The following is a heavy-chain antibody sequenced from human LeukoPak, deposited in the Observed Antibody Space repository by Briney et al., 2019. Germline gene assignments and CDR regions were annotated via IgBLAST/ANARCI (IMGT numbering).Heavy chain of an antibody. CDR3: AREVISTPSYFDY. Sequence: GGSLRLSCAASGFTFDYYWMHWVRQAPGKGLEWVSFIHRDDKTYYADSVKGRFTMSRDSSKNTLYLQMNSLGADDTAVYYCAREVISTPSYFDYWGQGILVTVSS. CDR1: GFTFDYYW. CDR2: IHRDDKT. D-gene: IGHD2-2*01. V-gene: IGHV3-53*01. J-gene: IGHJ4*02.